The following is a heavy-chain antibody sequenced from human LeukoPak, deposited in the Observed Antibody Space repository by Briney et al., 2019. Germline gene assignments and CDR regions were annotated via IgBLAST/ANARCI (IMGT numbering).Heavy chain of an antibody. V-gene: IGHV3-53*01. D-gene: IGHD3/OR15-3a*01. CDR3: AKHFCTGLDCSLFDS. Sequence: GGSLRLSCAASGFTVSSNYMSWVRQAPGKGLEWVSVIYSCGSTYYADSVKGRFIISRDNSKNTLSLQLNSLRPEDTALYYCAKHFCTGLDCSLFDSWGQGTLVTVSS. CDR1: GFTVSSNY. CDR2: IYSCGST. J-gene: IGHJ4*02.